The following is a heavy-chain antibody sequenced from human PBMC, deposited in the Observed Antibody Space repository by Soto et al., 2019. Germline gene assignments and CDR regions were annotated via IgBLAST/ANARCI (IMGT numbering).Heavy chain of an antibody. J-gene: IGHJ4*02. CDR2: ISAHNRNT. CDR1: GYDFTTYG. CDR3: ARGRYGAY. Sequence: QVHLVQSGAEVKKSGASVKVSCKGSGYDFTTYGITWVRQAPGQGLEWMAWISAHNRNTDYAQKRQGRVSVTRDTSTSTAYMELRSLRSDDTAVYYCARGRYGAYWGQGALVTVSS. D-gene: IGHD1-1*01. V-gene: IGHV1-18*01.